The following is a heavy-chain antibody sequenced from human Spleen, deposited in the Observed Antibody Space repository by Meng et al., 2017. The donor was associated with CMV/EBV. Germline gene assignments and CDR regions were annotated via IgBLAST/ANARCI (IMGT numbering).Heavy chain of an antibody. CDR2: ISWNSGSI. J-gene: IGHJ6*02. Sequence: SLKISCAASGFTFDDYAMHWVWQAPGKGLEWVSGISWNSGSIGYADSVKGRFTISRDNAKNSLYLQMNSLRAEDTALYYCAKAQWIQLGDSYGMDVWGQGTTVTVSS. D-gene: IGHD5-18*01. V-gene: IGHV3-9*01. CDR3: AKAQWIQLGDSYGMDV. CDR1: GFTFDDYA.